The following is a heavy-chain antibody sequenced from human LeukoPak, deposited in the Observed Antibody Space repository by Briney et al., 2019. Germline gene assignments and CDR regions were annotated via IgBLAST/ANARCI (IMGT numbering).Heavy chain of an antibody. CDR1: GFDFSTYA. V-gene: IGHV3-21*01. Sequence: GGSLRLSCAASGFDFSTYAIYWVRQAPGKGLEWVSSISTMSNYIFYGDSVKGRFTISRDNAKNSVYLQMNSLRPEDTAVYYCARGWVYDILTGSWGQGTLVTVSS. CDR2: ISTMSNYI. D-gene: IGHD3-9*01. J-gene: IGHJ4*02. CDR3: ARGWVYDILTGS.